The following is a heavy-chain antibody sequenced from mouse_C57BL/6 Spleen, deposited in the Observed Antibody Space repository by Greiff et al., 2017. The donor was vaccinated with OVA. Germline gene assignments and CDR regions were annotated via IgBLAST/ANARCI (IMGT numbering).Heavy chain of an antibody. V-gene: IGHV1-7*01. D-gene: IGHD4-1*01. CDR3: ARLTGQNWYFDV. CDR2: INPSSGYT. CDR1: GYTFTSYW. Sequence: VQLQQSGAELAKPGASVKLSCKASGYTFTSYWMHWVKQRPGQGLEWIGYINPSSGYTKYNQKFKDKATLTAEKSSSTAYMQLSSLTYEDSAVYYCARLTGQNWYFDVWGTGTTVTVSS. J-gene: IGHJ1*03.